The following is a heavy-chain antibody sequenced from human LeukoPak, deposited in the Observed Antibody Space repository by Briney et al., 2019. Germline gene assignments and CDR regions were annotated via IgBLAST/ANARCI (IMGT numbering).Heavy chain of an antibody. D-gene: IGHD3-3*01. Sequence: PSETLSLTCTVSGGSISSNSYFLGWIRQPPGKVQEWIGSIYDSGSTYYNPSLKSRVTISVDTSKNQFSLKLNSVTAADTAMYYCQSRFLEWLLDYWGQGTLVTVSS. CDR3: QSRFLEWLLDY. CDR2: IYDSGST. V-gene: IGHV4-39*01. CDR1: GGSISSNSYF. J-gene: IGHJ4*02.